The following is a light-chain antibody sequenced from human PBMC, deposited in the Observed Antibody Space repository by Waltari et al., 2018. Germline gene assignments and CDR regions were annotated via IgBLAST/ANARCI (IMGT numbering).Light chain of an antibody. CDR2: AAS. CDR1: QGVSTY. Sequence: AIRMTQSPASLSASTGDRFTIPCRASQGVSTYLAWYQQKPGKAPSLLIYAASTLESGVPSKFSGSGSGTDFTLTISCLQSEDFATYYCQQYGSSQGTFGQGTKVEIK. V-gene: IGKV1-8*01. CDR3: QQYGSSQGT. J-gene: IGKJ1*01.